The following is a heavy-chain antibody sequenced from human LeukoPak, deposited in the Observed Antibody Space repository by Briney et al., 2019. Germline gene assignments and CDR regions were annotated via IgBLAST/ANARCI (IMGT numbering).Heavy chain of an antibody. V-gene: IGHV1-69*13. CDR3: ARSRTGYSSSWYWFDP. J-gene: IGHJ5*02. CDR1: GGTFSSYA. CDR2: IIPIFGTA. Sequence: SVRVSRTASGGTFSSYAISWVRQAPGKGVEWMGGIIPIFGTANYAQKFQGRVTTTADESTSTAYMELSSLRSEDTAVYYCARSRTGYSSSWYWFDPWGQGTLVTVSS. D-gene: IGHD6-13*01.